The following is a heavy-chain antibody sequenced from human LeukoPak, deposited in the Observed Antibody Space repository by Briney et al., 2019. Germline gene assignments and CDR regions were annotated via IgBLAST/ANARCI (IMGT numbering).Heavy chain of an antibody. V-gene: IGHV5-51*01. J-gene: IGHJ2*01. Sequence: GESLKISCKTSGYIFTTYWIGWVRQMPGKGLEWMGITYPGDSDTTYSPSFQGQVTFSADKSNTTAYLHWSSLKASDTAMYYCARQGQSGVAADYWHFDLWGRGTLVTVSS. CDR1: GYIFTTYW. CDR2: TYPGDSDT. CDR3: ARQGQSGVAADYWHFDL. D-gene: IGHD2-15*01.